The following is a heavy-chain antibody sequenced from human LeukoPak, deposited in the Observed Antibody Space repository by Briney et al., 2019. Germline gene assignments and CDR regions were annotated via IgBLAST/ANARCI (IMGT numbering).Heavy chain of an antibody. J-gene: IGHJ4*02. CDR3: AHKARIGAQFDY. CDR2: IYWDDDK. Sequence: SGPTLVNPTQTLTLTCTFSGFSFSTSRVGVGWIRQPPGKALEWLAHIYWDDDKRYSPSLKSRLTIAKVTFKNQVVLTMTNMDPVDTATYYCAHKARIGAQFDYWGQGTLATVSS. CDR1: GFSFSTSRVG. V-gene: IGHV2-5*02. D-gene: IGHD6-25*01.